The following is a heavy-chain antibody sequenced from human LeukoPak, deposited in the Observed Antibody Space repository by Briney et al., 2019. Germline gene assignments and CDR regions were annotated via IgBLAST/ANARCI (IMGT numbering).Heavy chain of an antibody. CDR3: ARRAGAYSHPYDY. Sequence: GGSLRLSCAASGFTFSTFAMIWVRQPPGKGLEWVSSIFPSGGEIHYSDSVKGRFTISRDNSKNTLYLQMNSLRAEDTAVYYCARRAGAYSHPYDYWGQGPLVTVSS. J-gene: IGHJ4*02. V-gene: IGHV3-23*01. D-gene: IGHD4/OR15-4a*01. CDR2: IFPSGGEI. CDR1: GFTFSTFA.